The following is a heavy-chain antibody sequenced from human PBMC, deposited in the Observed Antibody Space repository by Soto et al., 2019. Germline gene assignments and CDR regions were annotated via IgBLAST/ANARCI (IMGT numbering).Heavy chain of an antibody. Sequence: QVQLVQSGAEVKKPGASVKVSCKASGYTFTSYGISWVRQVPGQGLEWMGWISDYNGNTHYVEKFQGRVTMTTDTATTTANMEPRSLRPDDTAGYYWGRVQCSGDGCYVVDYWGQGTVVTVSS. CDR2: ISDYNGNT. CDR1: GYTFTSYG. CDR3: GRVQCSGDGCYVVDY. J-gene: IGHJ4*02. D-gene: IGHD2-15*01. V-gene: IGHV1-18*01.